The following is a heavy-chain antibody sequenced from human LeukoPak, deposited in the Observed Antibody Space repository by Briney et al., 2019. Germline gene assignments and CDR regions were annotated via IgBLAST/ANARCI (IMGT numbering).Heavy chain of an antibody. Sequence: GGSLRLSCAASGFTFDDYGMSWVRQAPGKGLEWVSGINWNGGSTGYADSVKGRFTISRDNSKNSRYLQMTSLRAEDTALSYCAGGKHYDFWSGYYLQTDWGPGTLVTVSS. D-gene: IGHD3-3*01. V-gene: IGHV3-20*04. CDR3: AGGKHYDFWSGYYLQTD. J-gene: IGHJ4*02. CDR1: GFTFDDYG. CDR2: INWNGGST.